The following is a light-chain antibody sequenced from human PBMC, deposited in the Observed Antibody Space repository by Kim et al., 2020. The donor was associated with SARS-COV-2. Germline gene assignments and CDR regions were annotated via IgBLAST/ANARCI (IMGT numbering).Light chain of an antibody. J-gene: IGLJ2*01. CDR3: NSRDSSDYRCV. Sequence: SSELTQDPTVSVALGQTVRITCQGDSLRTYYANWYQQKPGQAPVVVFYGKNDRPSGIPDRFSASRSGNTASLTITGAQAEDEADYYYNSRDSSDYRCVFGGGTKVTVL. CDR2: GKN. CDR1: SLRTYY. V-gene: IGLV3-19*01.